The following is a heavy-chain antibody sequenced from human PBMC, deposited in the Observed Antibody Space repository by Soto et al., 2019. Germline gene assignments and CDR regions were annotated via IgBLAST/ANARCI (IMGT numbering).Heavy chain of an antibody. V-gene: IGHV3-30-3*01. J-gene: IGHJ4*02. D-gene: IGHD3-22*01. CDR3: ARGYRSSGYSTETYFDY. Sequence: QVQLVESGGGVVQPGRSLRLSCAASGFTFSSYAMHWVRQAPGKGLEWVAVISYDGSNKYYADSVKGRFTISRDNSKNTLYLQMNSLRAEDTAVYYCARGYRSSGYSTETYFDYWGQGTLVTVSS. CDR1: GFTFSSYA. CDR2: ISYDGSNK.